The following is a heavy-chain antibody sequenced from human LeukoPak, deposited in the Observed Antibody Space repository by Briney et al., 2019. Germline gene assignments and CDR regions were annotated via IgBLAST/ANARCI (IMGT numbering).Heavy chain of an antibody. CDR2: ISGNGVGT. Sequence: GRSLRLSCAASGFTFSSYGMHWVRQAPGKGLQYVSVISGNGVGTSYADSVKGRFTISRDNSKNTVYLQMSSLRAEDTAVYYCVGDGRDGYNRYFHHWGQGALVTVSS. D-gene: IGHD5-24*01. V-gene: IGHV3-64D*06. CDR3: VGDGRDGYNRYFHH. J-gene: IGHJ1*01. CDR1: GFTFSSYG.